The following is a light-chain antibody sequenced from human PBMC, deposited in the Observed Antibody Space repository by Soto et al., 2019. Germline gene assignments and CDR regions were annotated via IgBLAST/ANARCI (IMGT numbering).Light chain of an antibody. V-gene: IGKV3-20*01. J-gene: IGKJ1*01. Sequence: ETVLTQSPGTLSLSPGGRASLSCRASQSIKSNYLAWYQQKPGQAPRLLIHGASSRATGIPDRFGGSGSGTDFTLTISRLEPEDFAVYYCQLYGSSAWTFGQGTKVEIK. CDR3: QLYGSSAWT. CDR1: QSIKSNY. CDR2: GAS.